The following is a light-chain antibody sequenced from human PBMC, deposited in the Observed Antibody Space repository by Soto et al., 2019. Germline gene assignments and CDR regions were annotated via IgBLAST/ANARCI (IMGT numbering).Light chain of an antibody. CDR3: QVWDSSSDHVV. J-gene: IGLJ2*01. Sequence: ELTQPPSVSVAPGKTARISCGGNNIGSKSVHWYQQKPGQAPVLVIYYDTDRPSGIPERFSGSNSGNTATLTISRVEAGDEADYYCQVWDSSSDHVVFGGGTQLTVL. V-gene: IGLV3-21*04. CDR2: YDT. CDR1: NIGSKS.